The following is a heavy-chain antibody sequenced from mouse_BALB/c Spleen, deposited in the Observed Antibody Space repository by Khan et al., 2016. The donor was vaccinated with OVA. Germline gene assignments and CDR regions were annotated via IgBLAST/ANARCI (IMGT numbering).Heavy chain of an antibody. CDR1: GYSITSDYA. D-gene: IGHD2-3*01. J-gene: IGHJ4*01. Sequence: EVKLLESGPDLVKPSQSLSLTCTVTGYSITSDYAWNWIRQFPGNKLEWMGYISYSGSTNYNPSLKSRISITRDTSKNQFFLQLNSVTTEDTATYYCARDGSRYNHAMDYWGQGTSVTVSS. V-gene: IGHV3-2*02. CDR3: ARDGSRYNHAMDY. CDR2: ISYSGST.